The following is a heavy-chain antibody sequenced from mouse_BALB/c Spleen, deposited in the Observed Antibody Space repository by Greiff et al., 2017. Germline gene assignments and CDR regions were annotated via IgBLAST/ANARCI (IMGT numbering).Heavy chain of an antibody. CDR1: GFNIKDTY. CDR3: ARRLRRRGYAMDY. Sequence: EVKLQQSGAELVKPGASVKLSCTASGFNIKDTYMHWVKQRPEQGLEWIGRIDPANGNTKYDPKFQGKATITADTSSNTAYLQLSSLTSEDTAVYYCARRLRRRGYAMDYWGQGTSVTVSS. J-gene: IGHJ4*01. CDR2: IDPANGNT. V-gene: IGHV14-3*02. D-gene: IGHD2-2*01.